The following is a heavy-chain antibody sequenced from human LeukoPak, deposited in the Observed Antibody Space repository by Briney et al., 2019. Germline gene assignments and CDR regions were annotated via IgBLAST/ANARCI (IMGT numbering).Heavy chain of an antibody. CDR2: INPNSGGT. CDR1: GYTFTGYY. V-gene: IGHV1-2*02. CDR3: ARFDYGDYGGCY. J-gene: IGHJ4*02. D-gene: IGHD4-17*01. Sequence: ASVKVSCKASGYTFTGYYMHWVRQAPGQGLEWMGWINPNSGGTNYAQKFQGRVTMTRDTSISTAYMELSRLRSDDTAVYYCARFDYGDYGGCYWGQGTLVTVSS.